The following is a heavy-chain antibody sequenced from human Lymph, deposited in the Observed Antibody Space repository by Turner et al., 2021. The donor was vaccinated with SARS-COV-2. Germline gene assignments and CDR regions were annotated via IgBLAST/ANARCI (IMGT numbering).Heavy chain of an antibody. CDR3: ARGRLDSYSGSDYCWFDP. Sequence: QLQLVQSAAEVNKPGSSLKVSCKASGVTFSSYAINWVRQAPGQGLEWMGRIITIVGIENYAQKFQDRGTITADKTTRKAYKEQSSLRSEDTAVYYCARGRLDSYSGSDYCWFDPWGQGTLVTVSS. D-gene: IGHD1-26*01. CDR1: GVTFSSYA. J-gene: IGHJ5*02. V-gene: IGHV1-69*04. CDR2: IITIVGIE.